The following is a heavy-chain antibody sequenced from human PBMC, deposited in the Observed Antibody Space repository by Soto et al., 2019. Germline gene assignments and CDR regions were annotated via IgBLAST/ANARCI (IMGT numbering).Heavy chain of an antibody. CDR3: AMDTSGYKYYFDH. CDR1: GFTFGDYA. J-gene: IGHJ4*02. CDR2: IRSKSNGGTT. D-gene: IGHD3-22*01. V-gene: IGHV3-49*03. Sequence: EVQLVESGGGLLQPGRSLRLSCTTSGFTFGDYAMSWFRQAPGKGLELVGFIRSKSNGGTTEYAASVKGRFTISRDDSRSIAYLQMNSLKTEDTAVYYCAMDTSGYKYYFDHWGQGTLVIVSS.